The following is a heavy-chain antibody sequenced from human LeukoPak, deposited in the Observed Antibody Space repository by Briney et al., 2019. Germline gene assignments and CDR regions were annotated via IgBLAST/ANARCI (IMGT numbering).Heavy chain of an antibody. CDR2: IYHSGST. V-gene: IGHV4-38-2*02. Sequence: NPSETLSLTCTVSGYPISSGYYWGWIRQPPGKGLEWIGSIYHSGSTYYDPSLKSRVTISVDTSKNQFSLKLSSVTAADTAVYYCARDRIAAAATYWGQGTLVTVSS. CDR3: ARDRIAAAATY. CDR1: GYPISSGYY. D-gene: IGHD6-13*01. J-gene: IGHJ4*02.